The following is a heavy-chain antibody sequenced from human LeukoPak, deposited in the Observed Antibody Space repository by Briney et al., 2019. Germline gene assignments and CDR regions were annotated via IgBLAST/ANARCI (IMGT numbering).Heavy chain of an antibody. V-gene: IGHV4-59*01. CDR2: IYYSGST. CDR3: ARSERGAFDI. CDR1: GGSISSYY. Sequence: SETLSLTCTGSGGSISSYYWSWIRQPPGKGLEWIGYIYYSGSTNYNPSLKSRVTISVDTSKNQFSLKLSSVTAADTAVYYCARSERGAFDIWGQGTMVTVSS. J-gene: IGHJ3*02.